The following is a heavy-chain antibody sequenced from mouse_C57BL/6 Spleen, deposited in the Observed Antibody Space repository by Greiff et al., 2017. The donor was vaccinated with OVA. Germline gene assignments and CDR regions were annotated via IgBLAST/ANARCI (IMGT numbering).Heavy chain of an antibody. CDR3: AREGDYYGSSFPWFAY. CDR2: ISDGGSYT. D-gene: IGHD1-1*01. CDR1: GFTFSSYA. Sequence: DVQLVESGGGLVKPGGSLKLSCAASGFTFSSYAMSWVRQTPEKRLEWVATISDGGSYTYYPDNVKGRFTISRDNAKNNLYLQMSHLKSEDTAMYYCAREGDYYGSSFPWFAYWGQGTLITVSA. V-gene: IGHV5-4*01. J-gene: IGHJ3*01.